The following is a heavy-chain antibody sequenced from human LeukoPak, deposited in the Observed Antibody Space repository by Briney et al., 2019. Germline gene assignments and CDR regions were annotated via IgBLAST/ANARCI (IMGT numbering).Heavy chain of an antibody. D-gene: IGHD2-15*01. CDR3: ARDHAPWSVAATSYLDY. Sequence: SVKVSCKASGGTFSSYAISRVRQAPGQGLEWMGGIIPIFGTANYAQKFQGRVTITADESTSTAYMELSSLRSEDTAVYYCARDHAPWSVAATSYLDYWGQGTLVTVSS. CDR2: IIPIFGTA. CDR1: GGTFSSYA. J-gene: IGHJ4*02. V-gene: IGHV1-69*13.